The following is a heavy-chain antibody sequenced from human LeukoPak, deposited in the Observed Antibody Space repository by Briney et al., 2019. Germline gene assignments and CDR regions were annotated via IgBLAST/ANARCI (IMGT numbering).Heavy chain of an antibody. Sequence: SETLSLTCAVYGGSFSGYYWSWIRQPPGKGLEWIGEINHSGSTNYHPSLKSRVTISVDTSKNQFSLKLSSVTAADTAVYYCAGSSGWYPPYFDYWGQGTLVTVSS. CDR1: GGSFSGYY. CDR2: INHSGST. J-gene: IGHJ4*02. D-gene: IGHD6-19*01. V-gene: IGHV4-34*01. CDR3: AGSSGWYPPYFDY.